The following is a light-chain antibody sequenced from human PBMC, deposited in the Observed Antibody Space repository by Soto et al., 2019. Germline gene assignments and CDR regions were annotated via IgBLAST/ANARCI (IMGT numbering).Light chain of an antibody. CDR2: GAS. J-gene: IGKJ3*01. CDR3: RQHNSFPFT. CDR1: QGIISD. V-gene: IGKV1-17*01. Sequence: DIQMTQSPSSLSASIGDRVTITCRASQGIISDLDWYQQKPGKTPKRLIYGASSWQSGVPFRFSGSGSGTEFILTISSLQPEDFATYYCRQHNSFPFTFGPGTKVDI.